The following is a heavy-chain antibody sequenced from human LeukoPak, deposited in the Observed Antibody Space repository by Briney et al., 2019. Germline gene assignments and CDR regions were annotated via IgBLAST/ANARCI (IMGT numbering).Heavy chain of an antibody. V-gene: IGHV1-18*01. CDR1: GYIFTSYG. Sequence: ASVKVSCKASGYIFTSYGISWVRQAPGQRLEWMGWISVYNGHTNYAQKFQDRVTMTTDTSTNTAYMELRGLTSDDTAVYYCARDSGYYYDSSGYYGPPFDYWGQGTLVTVSS. CDR2: ISVYNGHT. D-gene: IGHD3-22*01. CDR3: ARDSGYYYDSSGYYGPPFDY. J-gene: IGHJ4*02.